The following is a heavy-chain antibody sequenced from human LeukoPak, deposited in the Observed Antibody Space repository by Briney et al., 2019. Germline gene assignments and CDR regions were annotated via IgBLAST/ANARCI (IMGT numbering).Heavy chain of an antibody. CDR2: ISSSSSYI. V-gene: IGHV3-21*01. Sequence: GGSLRLSYAASGFTFSSYSMNWVRQAPGKGLEWVSSISSSSSYIYYADSVKGRFTISRDNAKNSLYLQMNSLRAEDTAVYYCARERSVLTGTTLYYFDYWGQGTLVTVSS. CDR1: GFTFSSYS. J-gene: IGHJ4*02. CDR3: ARERSVLTGTTLYYFDY. D-gene: IGHD1-1*01.